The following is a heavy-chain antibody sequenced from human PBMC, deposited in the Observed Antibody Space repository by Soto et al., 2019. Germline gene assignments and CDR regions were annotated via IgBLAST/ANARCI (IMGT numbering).Heavy chain of an antibody. CDR2: ISFDGSNK. Sequence: GGSLRLSCAASGFTFSPYAMHWVRQAPGKGLEWVSVISFDGSNKYYADSVKGRFTISRDNSEKKLYLQMNRLTAEDTAVYYCAKDGDRGSYFFDYWGQGTLVTVSS. J-gene: IGHJ4*02. V-gene: IGHV3-30-3*01. D-gene: IGHD1-26*01. CDR3: AKDGDRGSYFFDY. CDR1: GFTFSPYA.